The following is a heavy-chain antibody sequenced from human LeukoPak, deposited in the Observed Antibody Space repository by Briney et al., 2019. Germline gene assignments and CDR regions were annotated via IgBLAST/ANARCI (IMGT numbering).Heavy chain of an antibody. D-gene: IGHD6-19*01. V-gene: IGHV3-21*01. CDR3: ASSSGWYNQKFDP. CDR2: ISSSSSYI. CDR1: GFTFSRYS. Sequence: GGSLRLSCAASGFTFSRYSMNWVRQAPGKGLEWVSSISSSSSYIYYADSVKGRFTISRDNAKNSLYLQMNSLRAEDTAVYYCASSSGWYNQKFDPWGQGTLVTVSS. J-gene: IGHJ5*02.